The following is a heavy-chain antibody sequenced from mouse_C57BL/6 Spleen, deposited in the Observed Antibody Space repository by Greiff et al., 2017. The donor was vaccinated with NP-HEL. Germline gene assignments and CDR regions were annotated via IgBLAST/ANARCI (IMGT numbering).Heavy chain of an antibody. V-gene: IGHV1-7*01. CDR3: ARVYGSSSAWFAY. Sequence: VQLQQSGAELAKPGASVTLSCKASGYTFTSYWMHWVKQRPGQGLEWIGYINPSSGYTKSNQKFKYKATLTADQSSSTAYMQLSSLTYEDSAVYYCARVYGSSSAWFAYWGQGTLVTVSA. D-gene: IGHD1-1*01. CDR2: INPSSGYT. J-gene: IGHJ3*01. CDR1: GYTFTSYW.